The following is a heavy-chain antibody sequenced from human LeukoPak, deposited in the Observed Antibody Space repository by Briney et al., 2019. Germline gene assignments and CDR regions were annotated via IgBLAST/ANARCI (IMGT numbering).Heavy chain of an antibody. D-gene: IGHD3-10*01. J-gene: IGHJ3*02. CDR2: INTNTGNP. V-gene: IGHV7-4-1*02. Sequence: ASVKVSCKASGYTFTSYGISWVRQAPGQGLEWMGWINTNTGNPTYAQGFTGRFVFSLDTSVSTAYLQISSLKAEDTAVYYCARATWFGEYLDAFDIWGQGTMVTVSS. CDR3: ARATWFGEYLDAFDI. CDR1: GYTFTSYG.